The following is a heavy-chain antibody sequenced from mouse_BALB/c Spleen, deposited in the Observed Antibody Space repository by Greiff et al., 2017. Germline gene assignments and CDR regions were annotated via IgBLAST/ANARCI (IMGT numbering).Heavy chain of an antibody. J-gene: IGHJ3*01. Sequence: VHVKQSGAELVKPGASVKLSCTASGFNIKDTYMHWVKQRPEQGLEWIGRIDPANGNTKYDPKFQGKATITADTSSNTAYLQLSSLTSEDTAVYYCARGTATFAYWGQGTLVTVSA. CDR2: IDPANGNT. V-gene: IGHV14-3*02. CDR3: ARGTATFAY. D-gene: IGHD1-2*01. CDR1: GFNIKDTY.